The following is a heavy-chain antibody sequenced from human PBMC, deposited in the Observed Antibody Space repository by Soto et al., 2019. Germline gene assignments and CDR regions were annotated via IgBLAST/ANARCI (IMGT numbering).Heavy chain of an antibody. D-gene: IGHD3-10*01. V-gene: IGHV3-23*01. CDR2: ISGSAIAT. J-gene: IGHJ5*02. CDR3: AKDAISMVRGTNNWFDP. Sequence: GSLRLSCAASGLTFSDYAMSWVRQAPGKGLEWVSAISGSAIATYYADSVKGRFTISRDNSKNTLYLQMNRLGAEDTAVYYCAKDAISMVRGTNNWFDPWGQGTLVTVSS. CDR1: GLTFSDYA.